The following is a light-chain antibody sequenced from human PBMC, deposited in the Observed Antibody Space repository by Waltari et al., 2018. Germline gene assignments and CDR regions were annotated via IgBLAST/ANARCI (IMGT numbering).Light chain of an antibody. J-gene: IGKJ2*02. CDR2: AAS. V-gene: IGKV1-8*01. CDR1: QGISSY. CDR3: QQYYSYPRT. Sequence: AIRMTQSPSSLPAATGARVTITCRASQGISSYLAWYQQKPGKAPKLLIYAASTLQSGGPSRFSGSGSGTDFTLTISCLQSEDFATYYCQQYYSYPRTFGQGTKLEIK.